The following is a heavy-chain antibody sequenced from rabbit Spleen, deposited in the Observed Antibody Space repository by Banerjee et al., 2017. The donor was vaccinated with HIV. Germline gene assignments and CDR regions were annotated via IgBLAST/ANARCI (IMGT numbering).Heavy chain of an antibody. CDR1: GFSFSSTYW. CDR2: INAVTGRP. D-gene: IGHD7-1*01. V-gene: IGHV1S40*01. CDR3: ARDTGTSFSTYGMDL. Sequence: QSLEESGGGLVQPEGSLTLTCTASGFSFSSTYWMCWVRQAPGKGLEWIACINAVTGRPVYANWAKGRFTFSRTSSTTVTLQMTSLTAADTATYFCARDTGTSFSTYGMDLWGPGTLVTVS. J-gene: IGHJ6*01.